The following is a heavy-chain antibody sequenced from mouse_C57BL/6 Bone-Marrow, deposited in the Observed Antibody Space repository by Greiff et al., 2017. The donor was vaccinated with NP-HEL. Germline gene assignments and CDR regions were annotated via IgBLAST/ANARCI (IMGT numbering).Heavy chain of an antibody. J-gene: IGHJ1*03. CDR1: GFTFSDYG. CDR3: ARNLDLDGFHWYFDV. Sequence: EVMLVESGGGLVKPGGSLKLSCAASGFTFSDYGMHWVRQAPEKGLEWVAYISSGSSTIYYADTVKGRFTISRDNDKNTLFLQMTSLRSEDTAMYYCARNLDLDGFHWYFDVWGTGTTVTVSS. CDR2: ISSGSSTI. D-gene: IGHD2-3*01. V-gene: IGHV5-17*01.